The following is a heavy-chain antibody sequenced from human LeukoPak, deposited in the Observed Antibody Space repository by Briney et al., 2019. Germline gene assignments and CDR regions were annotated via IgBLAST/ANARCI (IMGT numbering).Heavy chain of an antibody. D-gene: IGHD5-18*01. CDR1: GYSFTSYW. CDR3: ARQRIQLWLTYYYYYMDV. CDR2: IYPGDSDT. J-gene: IGHJ6*03. Sequence: GESLKISCKGSGYSFTSYWIGWVRQMPGKGLEWMGIIYPGDSDTRYSPSLQGQVTISADKSISTAYLQWSSLKASDTAMYYCARQRIQLWLTYYYYYMDVWGKGTTVTVSS. V-gene: IGHV5-51*01.